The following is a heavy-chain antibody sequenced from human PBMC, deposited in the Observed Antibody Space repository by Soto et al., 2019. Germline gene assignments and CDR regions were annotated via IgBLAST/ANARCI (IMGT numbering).Heavy chain of an antibody. CDR1: GFTFSSYG. Sequence: GGSLRLSCAASGFTFSSYGMHWVRQAPGKGLEWVAVIWYDGSNKYYADSVKGRFTISRDNSKNTLYLQMSSLRAEDTAVYYCVKDQAAAGTSYFDYWGQGTLVTVSS. J-gene: IGHJ4*02. CDR3: VKDQAAAGTSYFDY. D-gene: IGHD6-13*01. V-gene: IGHV3-30*02. CDR2: IWYDGSNK.